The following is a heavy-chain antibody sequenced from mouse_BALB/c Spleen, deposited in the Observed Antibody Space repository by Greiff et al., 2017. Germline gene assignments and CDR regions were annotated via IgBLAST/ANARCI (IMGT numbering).Heavy chain of an antibody. D-gene: IGHD2-4*01. CDR2: IYPGGGYT. CDR3: ARFYYDYDRDNYGMDY. CDR1: GYTFTNYW. Sequence: VQLQQSGVELVRPGTSVKISCKASGYTFTNYWLGWVKQRPGHGLEWIGDIYPGGGYTNYNEKFKGKATLTADTSSSTAYMQLSRLTSEDSAVFYCARFYYDYDRDNYGMDYWGQGTTVTVSS. J-gene: IGHJ4*01. V-gene: IGHV1-63*02.